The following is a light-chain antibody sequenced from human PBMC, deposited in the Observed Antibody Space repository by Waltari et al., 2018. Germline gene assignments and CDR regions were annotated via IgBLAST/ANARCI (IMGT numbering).Light chain of an antibody. J-gene: IGKJ1*01. CDR1: QSVSRY. CDR2: GAS. CDR3: QKYDRLPAT. V-gene: IGKV3-20*01. Sequence: EVVLTQYPGILSLSPGERATLFCRASQSVSRYFAWYQQKPGQAPRLLIYGASNRATGIPDRFTGVGSGTDFSLTISRLEPEDFAVYYCQKYDRLPATFGQGTKVEIK.